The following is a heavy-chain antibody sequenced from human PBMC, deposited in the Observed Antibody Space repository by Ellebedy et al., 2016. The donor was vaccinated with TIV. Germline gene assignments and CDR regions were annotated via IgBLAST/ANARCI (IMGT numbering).Heavy chain of an antibody. V-gene: IGHV1-18*01. CDR2: ISAFNGNT. D-gene: IGHD3-10*01. CDR3: ARDFYGSGTYWGNH. J-gene: IGHJ4*02. CDR1: GYTFNHFG. Sequence: ASVKVSCKASGYTFNHFGVNWVRQAPGQGLEWMGWISAFNGNTNYAQKFQGRVTLTTDTSTNTVYMDLTSLRSDDTAIYYCARDFYGSGTYWGNHWGQGTLVTVSA.